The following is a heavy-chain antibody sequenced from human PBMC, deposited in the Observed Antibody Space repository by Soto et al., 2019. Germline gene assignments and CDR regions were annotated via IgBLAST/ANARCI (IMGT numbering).Heavy chain of an antibody. D-gene: IGHD5-12*01. J-gene: IGHJ4*02. Sequence: QVQLVQSAAEVKKTGSSVKVSCKASVGTFSNYAINWVRQAPGQGLEWMGVIITIFGTANYAQKFQGRVTITADESTSTAYLDLSSLRSEDTAVYYCARPVEMATISRSYLFYWGQGTLVSVSS. V-gene: IGHV1-69*01. CDR3: ARPVEMATISRSYLFY. CDR2: IITIFGTA. CDR1: VGTFSNYA.